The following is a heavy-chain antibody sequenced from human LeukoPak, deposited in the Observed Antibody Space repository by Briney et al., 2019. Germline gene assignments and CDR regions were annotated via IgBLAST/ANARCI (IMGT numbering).Heavy chain of an antibody. CDR2: IIPIFGTA. D-gene: IGHD3-10*01. CDR1: GGTFSSYA. J-gene: IGHJ3*02. CDR3: ALVWFGDTEAFDI. Sequence: SVKVSCKASGGTFSSYAISWVRQAPGQVLEWMGRIIPIFGTANYAQKFQGRVTITTDESTSTAYMELSSLRSEDTAVYYCALVWFGDTEAFDIWGQGTMVTVSS. V-gene: IGHV1-69*05.